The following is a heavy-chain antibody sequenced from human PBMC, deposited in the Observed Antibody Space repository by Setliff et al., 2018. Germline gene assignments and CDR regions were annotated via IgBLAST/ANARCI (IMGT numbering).Heavy chain of an antibody. CDR1: GFTFDDYT. CDR2: ISWDGGST. CDR3: AKDIGSSWYFGYYGMDV. V-gene: IGHV3-43*01. D-gene: IGHD6-13*01. J-gene: IGHJ6*02. Sequence: PGGSLRLSCAASGFTFDDYTMHWVRQAPGKGLEWVSLISWDGGSTYYADSVKGRFTISRDNSKNSLYLQMNSLRTEDTALYYCAKDIGSSWYFGYYGMDVWGQGTTVTV.